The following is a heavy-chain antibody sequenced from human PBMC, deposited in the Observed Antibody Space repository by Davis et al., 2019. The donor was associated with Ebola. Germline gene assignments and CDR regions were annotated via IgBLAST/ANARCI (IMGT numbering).Heavy chain of an antibody. V-gene: IGHV1-24*01. CDR2: FDPEDGET. D-gene: IGHD2-15*01. CDR3: ATAIRSVVVAPYYYYGMDV. CDR1: GYTLTELS. J-gene: IGHJ6*02. Sequence: ASVKVSCKVSGYTLTELSMHWVRQAPGKGLEWMGGFDPEDGETIYAQKFQGRVTMTEDTSTDTAYMELSSLRSEDTAVYYCATAIRSVVVAPYYYYGMDVWGQGTTVTVSS.